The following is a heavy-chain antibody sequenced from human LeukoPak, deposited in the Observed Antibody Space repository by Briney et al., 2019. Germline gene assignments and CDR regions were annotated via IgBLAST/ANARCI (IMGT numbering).Heavy chain of an antibody. D-gene: IGHD3-22*01. CDR1: GFTFSDYY. CDR3: ATRPYYYDSSGYFRKDY. Sequence: GGSLRLSCAASGFTFSDYYMSWIRQAPGKGLEWVSYISSSGSTIYYADSVKGRFTISRDNAKNSLYLQMNSLRAEDTAVYYCATRPYYYDSSGYFRKDYWGQGTLVTVSS. CDR2: ISSSGSTI. J-gene: IGHJ4*02. V-gene: IGHV3-11*01.